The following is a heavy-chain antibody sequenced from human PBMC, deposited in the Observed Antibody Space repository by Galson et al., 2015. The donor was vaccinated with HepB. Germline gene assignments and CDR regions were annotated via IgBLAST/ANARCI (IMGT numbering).Heavy chain of an antibody. D-gene: IGHD1-1*01. CDR3: TTDLYKTYFYYGLDV. CDR1: GFTFNNAW. J-gene: IGHJ6*02. V-gene: IGHV3-15*01. CDR2: IKSKTEGGTT. Sequence: SLRLSCAASGFTFNNAWMSWVRQAPGKGLEWVGRIKSKTEGGTTDYAAPVKGRSTISRDDSKTTVYFQMNSLKTEDSAVYYCTTDLYKTYFYYGLDVWGQGTTVTVSS.